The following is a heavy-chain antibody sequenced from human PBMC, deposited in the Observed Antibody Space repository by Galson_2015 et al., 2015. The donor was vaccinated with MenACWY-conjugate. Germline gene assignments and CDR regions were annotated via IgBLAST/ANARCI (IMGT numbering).Heavy chain of an antibody. CDR3: ASGGNYFFAFDI. CDR1: GDSVSRFNTA. J-gene: IGHJ3*02. V-gene: IGHV6-1*01. Sequence: CAISGDSVSRFNTAWSWIRQSPSRGLEWLARTYYRSKWYFDYAVSVKSRIVINPDTSQNQLSLQLNSVTPEDTAVYYCASGGNYFFAFDIWGRGTMVTVSS. D-gene: IGHD1-26*01. CDR2: TYYRSKWYF.